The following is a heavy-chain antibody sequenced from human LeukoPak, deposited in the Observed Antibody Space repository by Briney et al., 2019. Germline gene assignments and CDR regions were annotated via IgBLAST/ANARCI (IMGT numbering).Heavy chain of an antibody. CDR1: GGTFSSYA. CDR2: INPNSGGT. Sequence: GSSVKVSCKASGGTFSSYAISWVRQAPGQGLEWMGWINPNSGGTNYAQKFQGRVTMTRDTSISTAYMELSRLRSDDTAVYYCARDGRWDCSSTSCLDYYYYGMDVWGQGTTVTVSS. D-gene: IGHD2-2*01. CDR3: ARDGRWDCSSTSCLDYYYYGMDV. J-gene: IGHJ6*02. V-gene: IGHV1-2*02.